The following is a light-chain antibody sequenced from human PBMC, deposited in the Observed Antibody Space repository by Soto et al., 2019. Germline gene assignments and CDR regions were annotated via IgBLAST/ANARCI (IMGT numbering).Light chain of an antibody. V-gene: IGKV3-15*01. CDR2: GAS. Sequence: EIVLTQSPGTLSLSPVERATLSCRASQSVSSNHLAWYQQKPGQAPRLLIYGASTRATGIPARFSGSGSGTEFTLTISSLQSEDFAVYYCQQYNNWPPGTFGQGTKVDIK. CDR3: QQYNNWPPGT. J-gene: IGKJ1*01. CDR1: QSVSSN.